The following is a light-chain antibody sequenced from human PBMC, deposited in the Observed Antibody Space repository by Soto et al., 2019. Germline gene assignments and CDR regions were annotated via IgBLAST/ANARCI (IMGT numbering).Light chain of an antibody. CDR1: SSNIGAGYD. V-gene: IGLV1-40*01. CDR2: EDN. J-gene: IGLJ1*01. CDR3: QSYDCSLSGYV. Sequence: QSVLTQPASLSGASGQRVTISCTGSSSNIGAGYDLHWYQQLPGTAPKLLIYEDNNRPSGVPDRFSGSKSGTSASLAITGLQAEDEADYYCQSYDCSLSGYVFGTGTKVTVL.